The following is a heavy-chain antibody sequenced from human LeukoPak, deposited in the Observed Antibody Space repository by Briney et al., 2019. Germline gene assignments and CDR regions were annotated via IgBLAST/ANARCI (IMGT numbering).Heavy chain of an antibody. Sequence: SETLSLTCSVSAGSMSSSDHCWGWIRQRPGKGLEYLGTMYNSGSAYYNPSLESRVTISIDTSKNQFSLKLSSVTAADTAVYYCARGNGGSFHWGQGTLVTVSS. D-gene: IGHD1-26*01. CDR3: ARGNGGSFH. V-gene: IGHV4-39*07. CDR2: MYNSGSA. CDR1: AGSMSSSDHC. J-gene: IGHJ4*02.